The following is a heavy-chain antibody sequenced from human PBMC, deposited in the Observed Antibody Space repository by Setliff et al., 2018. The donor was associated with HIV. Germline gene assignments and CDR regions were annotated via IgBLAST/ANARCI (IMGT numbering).Heavy chain of an antibody. D-gene: IGHD5-18*01. J-gene: IGHJ4*02. CDR3: AKGGYGGAYYVAGY. V-gene: IGHV3-53*01. CDR1: GFRVTDTY. CDR2: IYKAGKT. Sequence: GGSLRLSCEASGFRVTDTYMAWVRQAPGKGLEWVTLIYKAGKTYYADFVKGRFTIARDDTKNTVSLQMTNMEPGDTAMYYCAKGGYGGAYYVAGYWGQGTKVTVSS.